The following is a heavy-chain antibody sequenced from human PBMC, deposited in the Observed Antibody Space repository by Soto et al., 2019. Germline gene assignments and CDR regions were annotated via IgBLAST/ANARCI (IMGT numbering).Heavy chain of an antibody. Sequence: QVHLVQSGAEVKKPGASVMISCKTSGYPFTTSGLHWLRQAPGQSLEWMGWVNPDIGDTKYSHKIQDRFTITADTSASTGYMELSRLRPEDTALYYCARVSEDARVFPVAMRGGGVDSWGQGTLVTVSS. D-gene: IGHD6-19*01. CDR1: GYPFTTSG. CDR3: ARVSEDARVFPVAMRGGGVDS. J-gene: IGHJ5*01. V-gene: IGHV1-3*01. CDR2: VNPDIGDT.